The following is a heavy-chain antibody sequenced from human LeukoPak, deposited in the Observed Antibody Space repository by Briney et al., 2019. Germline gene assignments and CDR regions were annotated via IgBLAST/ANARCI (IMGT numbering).Heavy chain of an antibody. V-gene: IGHV3-9*01. CDR1: GFTFDDYA. CDR2: VSWHSTSI. Sequence: PGGSLRLSCAASGFTFDDYAMHWVRQAPGEGLEWVSGVSWHSTSIGYADSVKGRFTISRDNAKNSLYLQMNSLRAEDTALYYCVKDIRARGRHCSTTNCHAYTFAVWGQGTLVTVSS. D-gene: IGHD2-2*01. CDR3: VKDIRARGRHCSTTNCHAYTFAV. J-gene: IGHJ4*02.